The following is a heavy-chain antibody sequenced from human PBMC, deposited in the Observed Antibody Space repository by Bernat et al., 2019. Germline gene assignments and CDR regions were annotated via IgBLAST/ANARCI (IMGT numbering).Heavy chain of an antibody. CDR3: TTDLGGVDPNYYYGIDV. V-gene: IGHV3-15*07. D-gene: IGHD3-16*01. CDR1: GFTFSNTW. Sequence: EVQLVESGGGLVKPGGSLRLSCAASGFTFSNTWMNWVRQAPGKGLEWVGRIKSKTDGGTTDYAAPVKGRFTISRDDSKNTLYLQMNSQKTEDTAEYYCTTDLGGVDPNYYYGIDVWGQGTTVTVSS. CDR2: IKSKTDGGTT. J-gene: IGHJ6*02.